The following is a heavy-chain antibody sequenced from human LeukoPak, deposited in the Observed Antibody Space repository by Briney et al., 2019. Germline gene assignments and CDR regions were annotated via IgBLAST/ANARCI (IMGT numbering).Heavy chain of an antibody. CDR1: GFTVSSNY. D-gene: IGHD7-27*01. J-gene: IGHJ6*02. CDR2: IYSGGST. V-gene: IGHV3-53*01. CDR3: ARETWGFGMDV. Sequence: PGGSLRLSCAASGFTVSSNYMSWARQAPGKGLEWVSVIYSGGSTYYADSVKGRFTISRDNSKNTLYLQMNSLRAEDTAVYYCARETWGFGMDVWGQGTTVTVSS.